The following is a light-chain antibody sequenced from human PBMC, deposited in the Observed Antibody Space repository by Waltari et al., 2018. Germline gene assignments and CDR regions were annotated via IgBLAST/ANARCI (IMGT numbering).Light chain of an antibody. V-gene: IGKV1-27*01. CDR1: QGIISY. CDR3: QQYYTTPYT. J-gene: IGKJ2*01. Sequence: DIQLTQSPSSLSASVGDRVTTTCRVSQGIISYLNWYRQKPGKVPKLLIYSASNLQSGVPSRFSGSGSGTDFTLTVSSLQAEDVAVYYCQQYYTTPYTFGQGTKLEIK. CDR2: SAS.